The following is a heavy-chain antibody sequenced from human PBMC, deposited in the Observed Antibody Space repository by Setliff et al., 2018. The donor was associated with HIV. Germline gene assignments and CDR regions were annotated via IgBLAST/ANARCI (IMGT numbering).Heavy chain of an antibody. Sequence: GGSLRLSCEASGFTFSSYWMHWVRQAPGKGLVWVSLINSDGSSTRYADSVKGRFTISRDNAKNTLYLQMNSLRAEDTAVYYCARARYMDVWGKGTTVTVSS. D-gene: IGHD6-6*01. CDR1: GFTFSSYW. CDR2: INSDGSST. CDR3: ARARYMDV. J-gene: IGHJ6*03. V-gene: IGHV3-74*01.